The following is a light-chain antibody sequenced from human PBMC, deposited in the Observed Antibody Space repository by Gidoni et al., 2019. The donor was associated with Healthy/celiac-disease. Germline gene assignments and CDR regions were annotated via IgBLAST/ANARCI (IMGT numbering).Light chain of an antibody. V-gene: IGKV3-11*01. J-gene: IGKJ2*03. CDR3: QQRSNWPSYS. Sequence: EIVLTQSPATLSLSPGERATLSCSASQSVSSYLAWYQQKPGQAHRLLIYDASNRATGIPARFSGSGSGTDFTLTISSIEPEDFAVYYCQQRSNWPSYSFGQGTKLEIK. CDR2: DAS. CDR1: QSVSSY.